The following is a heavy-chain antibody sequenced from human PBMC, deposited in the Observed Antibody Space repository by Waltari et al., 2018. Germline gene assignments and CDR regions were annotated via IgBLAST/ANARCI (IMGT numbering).Heavy chain of an antibody. CDR2: IYTSGGT. CDR1: GGSISHGFYY. Sequence: QVQLQESGPGRVKPSQSLSLNCHVSGGSISHGFYYWSWIRQPAGKGLEWIGRIYTSGGTDFNPSLKSRVSISLDASKNQFSLNLTSVTAADTAVYYCMREGIWGQGTQVTVSS. V-gene: IGHV4-61*02. CDR3: MREGI. D-gene: IGHD3-10*01. J-gene: IGHJ4*02.